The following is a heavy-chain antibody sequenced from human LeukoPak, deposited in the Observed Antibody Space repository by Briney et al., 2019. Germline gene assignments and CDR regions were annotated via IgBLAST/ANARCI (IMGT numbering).Heavy chain of an antibody. J-gene: IGHJ4*02. V-gene: IGHV3-48*01. Sequence: GGSLRLSCAASGFIFSSYSMNWVRQAPGKGLEWVSYISSSGSTIYYADSVKGRFTISRDNAKNSLYLQMNSLRAEDTAVYYCAREPADQALDYWGQGTLVTVSS. CDR1: GFIFSSYS. CDR3: AREPADQALDY. CDR2: ISSSGSTI.